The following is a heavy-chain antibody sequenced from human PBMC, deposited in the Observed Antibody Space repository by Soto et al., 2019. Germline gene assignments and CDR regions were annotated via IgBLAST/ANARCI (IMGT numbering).Heavy chain of an antibody. V-gene: IGHV1-46*01. J-gene: IGHJ4*02. CDR3: ARGLLGASPYYFDY. D-gene: IGHD3-16*01. Sequence: ASVKVSCKASGYTFTNSYIHWVRQAPGQGLEWMALLNPNGGSTNYAQNFQGRVSISGDTSKSQLSLKLSSVTAADTAVYYCARGLLGASPYYFDYWGPGTLVTVSS. CDR2: LNPNGGST. CDR1: GYTFTNSY.